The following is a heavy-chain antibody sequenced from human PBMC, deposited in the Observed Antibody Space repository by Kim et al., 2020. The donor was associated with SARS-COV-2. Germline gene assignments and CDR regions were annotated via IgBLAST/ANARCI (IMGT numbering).Heavy chain of an antibody. CDR1: GFTFSSYG. Sequence: GGSLRLSCAASGFTFSSYGMHWVRQAPGKGLEWVAVISYDGSNKYYADSVKGRFTISRDNSKNTLYLQMNSLRAEDTAVYYCAKDHSVHYDILTGYSRNYYCYYGMDVWGQGTTVTVSS. V-gene: IGHV3-30*18. D-gene: IGHD3-9*01. J-gene: IGHJ6*02. CDR3: AKDHSVHYDILTGYSRNYYCYYGMDV. CDR2: ISYDGSNK.